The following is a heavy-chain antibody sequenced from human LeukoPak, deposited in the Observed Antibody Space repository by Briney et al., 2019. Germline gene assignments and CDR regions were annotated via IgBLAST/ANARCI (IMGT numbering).Heavy chain of an antibody. V-gene: IGHV1-24*01. Sequence: ASVKVSCKVSGYTLTELSMHWVRQAPGKGLEWMGSFDPEDGETIYAQKFQGRVTMTEDTSTDTAYMELSSLRSEDTAVYYCATDQLRHYYYGMDVWGQGTTVTVSS. CDR1: GYTLTELS. CDR3: ATDQLRHYYYGMDV. J-gene: IGHJ6*02. D-gene: IGHD1-7*01. CDR2: FDPEDGET.